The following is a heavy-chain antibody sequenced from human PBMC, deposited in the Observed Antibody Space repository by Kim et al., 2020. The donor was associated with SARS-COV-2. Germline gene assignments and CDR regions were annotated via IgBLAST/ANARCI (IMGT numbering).Heavy chain of an antibody. D-gene: IGHD3-16*01. J-gene: IGHJ6*01. V-gene: IGHV3-30-3*01. Sequence: GGSLRLSCAASGFTFSSCAMHWVRQAPGKGLEWVAVITYDGSNKYYADSVKGRFTISRDNSKNTLYLQMNSLRAEDTALYYCARDPWSRHRSLIYSYYGMD. CDR1: GFTFSSCA. CDR3: ARDPWSRHRSLIYSYYGMD. CDR2: ITYDGSNK.